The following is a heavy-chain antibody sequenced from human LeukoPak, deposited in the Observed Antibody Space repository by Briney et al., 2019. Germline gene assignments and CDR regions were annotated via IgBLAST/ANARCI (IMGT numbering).Heavy chain of an antibody. J-gene: IGHJ4*02. CDR2: ISYDGSNK. CDR1: GFTFSSYG. Sequence: PGGSLRLSCAASGFTFSSYGMHWVRQAPGKGLEWVAVISYDGSNKYYADSVKGRFTISRDNSKNTLYLQMNSLRAEGTAVYYCAKERYDFWSGYRNHFDYWGQGTLVTVTS. D-gene: IGHD3-3*01. V-gene: IGHV3-30*18. CDR3: AKERYDFWSGYRNHFDY.